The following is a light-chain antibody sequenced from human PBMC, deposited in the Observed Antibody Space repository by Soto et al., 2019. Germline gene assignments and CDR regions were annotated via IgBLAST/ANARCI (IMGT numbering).Light chain of an antibody. CDR1: QSISTN. Sequence: EIVMTQSPATLSVSPGERATLSCRASQSISTNLPWYQQKPGQAPRVLIYRASTRAAGIPARFSGSGSGTEFTLTISSLQSEDFAIYYCQQYNNWPRTFGQGTKVEIK. CDR3: QQYNNWPRT. V-gene: IGKV3-15*01. J-gene: IGKJ1*01. CDR2: RAS.